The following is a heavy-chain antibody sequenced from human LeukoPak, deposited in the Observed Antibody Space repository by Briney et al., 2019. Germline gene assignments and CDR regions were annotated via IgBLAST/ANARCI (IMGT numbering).Heavy chain of an antibody. Sequence: SETLSLTCTVSGGSIRSYYWSWIRQPPGKGLEWIAYIHHSGSTNYNPSLKSRVTISVDTSKNQFSLKLNSVTAADTAVYYCARDGVKRMYSGSYGGGYYYYMDVWGKGTTVTVSS. J-gene: IGHJ6*03. V-gene: IGHV4-59*01. CDR3: ARDGVKRMYSGSYGGGYYYYMDV. CDR1: GGSIRSYY. D-gene: IGHD1-26*01. CDR2: IHHSGST.